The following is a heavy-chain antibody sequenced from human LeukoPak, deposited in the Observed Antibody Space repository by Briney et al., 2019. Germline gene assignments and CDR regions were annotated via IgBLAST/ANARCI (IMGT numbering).Heavy chain of an antibody. J-gene: IGHJ4*02. CDR2: ISSSSSYI. Sequence: GGSLRLSCAASGFTFSSYSMNWVRQAPGKGLEWVSSISSSSSYIYYADSVKGRFTISRDNAKNSLYLQMNSLRAEDTAVYYCARDRDSSGWRHYFDYWGQGTLVTVSS. D-gene: IGHD6-19*01. CDR1: GFTFSSYS. V-gene: IGHV3-21*01. CDR3: ARDRDSSGWRHYFDY.